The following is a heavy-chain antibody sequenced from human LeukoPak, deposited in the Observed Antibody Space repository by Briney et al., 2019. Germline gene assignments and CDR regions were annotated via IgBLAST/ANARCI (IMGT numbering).Heavy chain of an antibody. D-gene: IGHD6-6*01. Sequence: SETLSLTCTVSGGSISSSSYYWGWIRQPPGKGLEWIGSIYYSGSTYYNPSLKSRVTISVDTSKNQFSLKLSSVTAADTAVYYCARDSLGFIAARPGYYFDYWGQGTLVTVSS. V-gene: IGHV4-39*07. CDR3: ARDSLGFIAARPGYYFDY. CDR1: GGSISSSSYY. J-gene: IGHJ4*02. CDR2: IYYSGST.